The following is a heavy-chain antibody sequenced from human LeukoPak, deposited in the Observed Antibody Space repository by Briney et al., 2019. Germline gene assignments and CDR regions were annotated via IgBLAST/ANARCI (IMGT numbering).Heavy chain of an antibody. Sequence: GGSLRLSCAASGFTFSSSIMNWVRQAPGKGLEWVSAINEGGDYVDYADSVKGRFTISIGNSKNTLYLQMNSLRAEDTAVYYCARRAGAYTHPYDYWGQGTLVTVS. CDR3: ARRAGAYTHPYDY. CDR2: INEGGDYV. D-gene: IGHD3-16*01. CDR1: GFTFSSSI. J-gene: IGHJ4*02. V-gene: IGHV3-23*01.